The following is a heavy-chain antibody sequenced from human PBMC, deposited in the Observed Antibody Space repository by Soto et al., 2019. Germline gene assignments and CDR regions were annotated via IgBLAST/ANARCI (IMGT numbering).Heavy chain of an antibody. CDR3: ARAYPAAAAPRGAFDI. J-gene: IGHJ3*02. CDR1: GVTLSSDA. D-gene: IGHD6-13*01. Sequence: SVKFSFKASGVTLSSDAIIWVRQAPRQGLEWMGGIIPIFGTANYAQKFEGRVTITADESTSTAYMELSSLRSEDTAVYYCARAYPAAAAPRGAFDIWGQGTMVTVSS. V-gene: IGHV1-69*13. CDR2: IIPIFGTA.